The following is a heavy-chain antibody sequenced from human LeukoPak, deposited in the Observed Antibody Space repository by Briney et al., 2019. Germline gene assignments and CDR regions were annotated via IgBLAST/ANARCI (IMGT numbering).Heavy chain of an antibody. CDR2: IYSGGST. J-gene: IGHJ4*02. CDR3: ARKASNFDY. V-gene: IGHV3-66*01. Sequence: GGSLRLSCAASGLTVSDNFISWVRQAPGKGLEWVSVIYSGGSTYHAESVKGRFIISRDNSKNTVFLQMNSLRAEDTAVYYCARKASNFDYWGQGTLVTVSS. CDR1: GLTVSDNF.